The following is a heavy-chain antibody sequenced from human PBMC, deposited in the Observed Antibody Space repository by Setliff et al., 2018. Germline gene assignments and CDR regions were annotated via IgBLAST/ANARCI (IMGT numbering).Heavy chain of an antibody. CDR1: GYTFSESI. Sequence: GASVKVSCKASGYTFSESIVSWVRQAPGQGLEWMGWISGYDGNTKYAQNLHGRVTMTTDTSTTTAYMELRSLRSDDTAVYYCARERIYDGLNYNGMDVWGQGTTVTVSS. CDR2: ISGYDGNT. J-gene: IGHJ6*01. D-gene: IGHD3-3*01. V-gene: IGHV1-18*01. CDR3: ARERIYDGLNYNGMDV.